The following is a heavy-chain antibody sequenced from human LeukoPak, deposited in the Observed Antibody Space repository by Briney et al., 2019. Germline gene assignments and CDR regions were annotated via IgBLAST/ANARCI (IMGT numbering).Heavy chain of an antibody. CDR2: ISYDGSNK. CDR3: AKGVSLSYYYGMDV. CDR1: GFTFSSYA. J-gene: IGHJ6*02. Sequence: GGSLRLSCAASGFTFSSYAMHWVRQAPGKGLEWVAVISYDGSNKYYADSVKGRFTISRDNSKSTLHLQMNSLRAEDTAVYYCAKGVSLSYYYGMDVWGQGTTVTVSS. V-gene: IGHV3-30-3*01. D-gene: IGHD4-23*01.